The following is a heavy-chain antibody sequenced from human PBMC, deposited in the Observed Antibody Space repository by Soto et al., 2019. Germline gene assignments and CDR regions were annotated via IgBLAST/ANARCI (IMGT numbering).Heavy chain of an antibody. CDR2: IYPGDSGT. D-gene: IGHD6-19*01. J-gene: IGHJ4*02. V-gene: IGHV5-51*01. CDR1: GYSFTSYW. Sequence: GESLKISCKGSGYSFTSYWIGWVRQMPGKGLEWMGIIYPGDSGTRYSPSFQDQVTISADKSISTAYLQWSSLKASDTAMYYCARQRAGAGTMIDYWGQGTLVTVSS. CDR3: ARQRAGAGTMIDY.